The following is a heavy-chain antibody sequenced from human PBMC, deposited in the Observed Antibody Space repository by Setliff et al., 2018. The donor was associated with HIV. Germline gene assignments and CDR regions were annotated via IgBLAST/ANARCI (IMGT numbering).Heavy chain of an antibody. V-gene: IGHV3-7*01. D-gene: IGHD3-22*01. J-gene: IGHJ6*03. CDR2: IKQDGSEK. CDR3: ARTITMIQWGYYYYYMDV. CDR1: GFTFSSYW. Sequence: GSLRLSCAASGFTFSSYWMSWVRQAPGKGLEWVANIKQDGSEKYYVDSVKGRFTISRDNAKNSMSLQMDSLRAEDTAVYYCARTITMIQWGYYYYYMDVWGKGATVTVSS.